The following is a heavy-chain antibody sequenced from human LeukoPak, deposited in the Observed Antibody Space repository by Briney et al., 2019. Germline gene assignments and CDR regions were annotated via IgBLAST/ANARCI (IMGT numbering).Heavy chain of an antibody. Sequence: SVKVSCTASRGTFSTYTITWVRQAPGQGLEWMGGIIPVFGTPNYAQKFQGRVTVATDESTSTAYLELSSLRSEDTAIYYCARVDRYNYYLDLWGKGTTVTVSS. V-gene: IGHV1-69*05. J-gene: IGHJ6*03. CDR3: ARVDRYNYYLDL. CDR1: RGTFSTYT. CDR2: IIPVFGTP.